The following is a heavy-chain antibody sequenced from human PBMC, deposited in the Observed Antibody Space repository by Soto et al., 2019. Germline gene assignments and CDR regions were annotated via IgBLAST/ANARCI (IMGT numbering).Heavy chain of an antibody. CDR2: ISGSGGST. D-gene: IGHD5-18*01. Sequence: EVQLLESGGGLVQPGGSLRLSCAASGFTFSSYAMSWVRQAPGKGLEWVSAISGSGGSTYYADSVKGRFTISRDNSKNTLYLQMNSLRAEDTAVYYCAKDQGWIQLWVYYYYGMDVWGQGTTVTVSS. J-gene: IGHJ6*02. CDR1: GFTFSSYA. CDR3: AKDQGWIQLWVYYYYGMDV. V-gene: IGHV3-23*01.